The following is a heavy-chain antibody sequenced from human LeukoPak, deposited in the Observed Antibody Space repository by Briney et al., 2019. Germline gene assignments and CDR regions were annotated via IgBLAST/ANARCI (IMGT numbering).Heavy chain of an antibody. CDR3: AKDLGGGSGSYFDAFDI. J-gene: IGHJ3*02. V-gene: IGHV3-53*01. CDR1: GFTVSSNY. Sequence: PGGSLRLSCAASGFTVSSNYMSWVRQAPGKGLEWVSVIYSGGSTYYADSVKGRFTISRDNSKNTLYLQMNSLRAEDTAVYYCAKDLGGGSGSYFDAFDIWGQGTMVTVSS. CDR2: IYSGGST. D-gene: IGHD3-10*01.